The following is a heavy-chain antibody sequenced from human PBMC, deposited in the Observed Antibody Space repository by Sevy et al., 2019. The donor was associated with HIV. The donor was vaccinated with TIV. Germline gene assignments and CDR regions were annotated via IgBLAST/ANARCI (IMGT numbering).Heavy chain of an antibody. J-gene: IGHJ4*02. V-gene: IGHV3-30-3*01. CDR3: ARDYYDSSGYYYYFDY. CDR1: GFTFSSYA. Sequence: GGSLRLSCAASGFTFSSYAMHWVRQAPGKGLEWVAAISYDGSNKYYADSVKGRFTSSRDNSKNTLYLQMNSLRAEDTAVYYCARDYYDSSGYYYYFDYWGQGTLVTVSS. D-gene: IGHD3-22*01. CDR2: ISYDGSNK.